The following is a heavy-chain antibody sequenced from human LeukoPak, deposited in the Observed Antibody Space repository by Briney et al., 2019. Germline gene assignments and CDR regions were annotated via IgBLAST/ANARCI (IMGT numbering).Heavy chain of an antibody. D-gene: IGHD5-12*01. Sequence: GGSLRLSCAASGFTFSSYAMSWVRQAPGKGLEWVSAISGSGGSTYYADSVKGRFTISRDNSKNTLYLQMNSLRAEDTAVYYCARGIIDYSGYDYWGQGTLVTVSS. J-gene: IGHJ4*02. CDR3: ARGIIDYSGYDY. V-gene: IGHV3-23*01. CDR1: GFTFSSYA. CDR2: ISGSGGST.